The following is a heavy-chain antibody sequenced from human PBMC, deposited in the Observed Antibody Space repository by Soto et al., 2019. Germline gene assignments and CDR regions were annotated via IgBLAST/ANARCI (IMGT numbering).Heavy chain of an antibody. D-gene: IGHD5-12*01. J-gene: IGHJ6*03. CDR2: IYSGGST. V-gene: IGHV3-53*04. Sequence: GGSLRLSCAASGFTVSTNYMSWVRQAPGKGLEWVSAIYSGGSTYYADSVKGRFTISRHNSKNTLYLQMDSLRAEDTAVYYCARGVGGWLRSVSYYYMDVWGKGTTVTVSS. CDR3: ARGVGGWLRSVSYYYMDV. CDR1: GFTVSTNY.